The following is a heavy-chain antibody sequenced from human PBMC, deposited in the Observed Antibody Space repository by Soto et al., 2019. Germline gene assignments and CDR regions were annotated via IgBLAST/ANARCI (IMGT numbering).Heavy chain of an antibody. J-gene: IGHJ4*02. D-gene: IGHD6-19*01. CDR2: ISYDGSNK. CDR1: GFTFSSYG. V-gene: IGHV3-30*18. CDR3: AKGTKAVACNVLGY. Sequence: QVQLVESGGGVVQPGRSLRLSCAASGFTFSSYGMHWVRQAPGKGLEWVAVISYDGSNKYYADSVKGRFTISRDNSKNTLYLQMNSLRAEDTAVYYCAKGTKAVACNVLGYWGQGTLVTVSS.